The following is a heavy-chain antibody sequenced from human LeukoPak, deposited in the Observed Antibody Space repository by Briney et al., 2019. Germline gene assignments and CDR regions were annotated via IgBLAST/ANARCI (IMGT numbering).Heavy chain of an antibody. CDR1: GGTFSSYA. CDR2: IIPIFGTA. Sequence: SVKVSCKASGGTFSSYAISWVRQAPGQGLEWMGGIIPIFGTANYAQKFQGRVTITADESTSTAYVELSSLRSEDTAVYYCARAGYYDSSGPYFDYWGQGTLVTVSS. J-gene: IGHJ4*02. D-gene: IGHD3-22*01. CDR3: ARAGYYDSSGPYFDY. V-gene: IGHV1-69*13.